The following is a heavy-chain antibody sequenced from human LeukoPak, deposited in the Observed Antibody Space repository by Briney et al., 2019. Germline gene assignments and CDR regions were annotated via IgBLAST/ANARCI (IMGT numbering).Heavy chain of an antibody. CDR1: GGSITSSNYY. D-gene: IGHD3-10*01. CDR2: FYYSGST. V-gene: IGHV4-39*01. CDR3: VYYYGSGSVEY. Sequence: SETLSLTCTVSGGSITSSNYYWGWIRQPPGKGLEGIGSFYYSGSTNYNPSRKSRVTISVDTSKNQFSLKLSSVTAADTAVYYCVYYYGSGSVEYWGQGTLVTVSS. J-gene: IGHJ4*02.